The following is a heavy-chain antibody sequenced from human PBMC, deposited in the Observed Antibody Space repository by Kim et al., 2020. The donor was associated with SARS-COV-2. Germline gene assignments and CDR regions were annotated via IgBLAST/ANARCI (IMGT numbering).Heavy chain of an antibody. Sequence: GGSLRLSCAASGFTFSSYDMHWVRQATGKGLEWVSAIGTAGDTYYPGSVKGRFTISRENAKNSLYLQMNSLRAGDTAVYYCAIVGGYNGMDVWGQGTTVTVSS. CDR2: IGTAGDT. D-gene: IGHD1-26*01. J-gene: IGHJ6*02. V-gene: IGHV3-13*04. CDR3: AIVGGYNGMDV. CDR1: GFTFSSYD.